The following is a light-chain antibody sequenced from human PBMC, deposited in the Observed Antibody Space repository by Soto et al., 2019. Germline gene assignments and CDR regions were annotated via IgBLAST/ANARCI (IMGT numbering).Light chain of an antibody. Sequence: LSASVGDRVTITCRARQIISSYLHWYQQKPGKAPKLLSYAASSLQSWVPSRVRGSGSGTDFTLTISSLQPEDFATYYCQQSYSTPLITFGQGTRLEI. CDR1: QIISSY. CDR2: AAS. V-gene: IGKV1-39*01. J-gene: IGKJ5*01. CDR3: QQSYSTPLIT.